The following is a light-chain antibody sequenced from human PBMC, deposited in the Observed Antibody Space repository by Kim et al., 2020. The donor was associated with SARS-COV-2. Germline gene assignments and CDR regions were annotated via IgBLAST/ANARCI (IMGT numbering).Light chain of an antibody. V-gene: IGKV3-15*01. Sequence: PGERDTLSCRASQSISSVLARYQKKPGQTPTLLIYGASTRATGVPARFSGSGSGTDFTLTISSLQSEDFAVYYCQQYNNWPLTFGGGTEVDIK. CDR3: QQYNNWPLT. CDR1: QSISSV. J-gene: IGKJ4*01. CDR2: GAS.